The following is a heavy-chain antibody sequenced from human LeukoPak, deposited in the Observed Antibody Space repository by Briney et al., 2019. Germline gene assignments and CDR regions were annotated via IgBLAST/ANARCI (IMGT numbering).Heavy chain of an antibody. V-gene: IGHV4-39*01. J-gene: IGHJ4*02. Sequence: PSETLSLTCTVSGGSISSSSYYWGWIRQPPGKGLEWIGSIYYSGSTYYNPSLKSRVTISVDTSKNQFSLKLSSVTTADTAVYYCARRSAYYYDSSGYGYWGQGTLVTVSS. CDR2: IYYSGST. CDR1: GGSISSSSYY. CDR3: ARRSAYYYDSSGYGY. D-gene: IGHD3-22*01.